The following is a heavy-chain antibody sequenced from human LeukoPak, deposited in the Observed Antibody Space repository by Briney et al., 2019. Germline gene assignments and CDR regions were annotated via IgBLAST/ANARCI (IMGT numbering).Heavy chain of an antibody. D-gene: IGHD3-22*01. J-gene: IGHJ4*02. CDR3: ARDSLTLIVGRQRRGLDY. V-gene: IGHV3-21*01. CDR1: GFTFSAYT. CDR2: IRSSASYI. Sequence: GGSLRLSCAASGFTFSAYTMNWVRQAPGKGLEWVSSIRSSASYINYADSVKGRFTISRDNAKNSLFLQMNSLRAEDTAIYYCARDSLTLIVGRQRRGLDYWGQGTLVTVSS.